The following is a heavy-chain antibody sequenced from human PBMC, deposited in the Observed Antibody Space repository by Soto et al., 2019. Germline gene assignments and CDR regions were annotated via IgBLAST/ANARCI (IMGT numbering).Heavy chain of an antibody. J-gene: IGHJ5*02. CDR2: IYYSGIT. D-gene: IGHD5-18*01. CDR3: ASLKLGYSTFDP. Sequence: SETLSLTCTVSGGSISSGDYYWSWIRQPPGKGLEWIGYIYYSGITYYNPSLKSRVTISVDTSKNQFSLKLSSVTTADTAVYYCASLKLGYSTFDPWGQGTLVTVSS. CDR1: GGSISSGDYY. V-gene: IGHV4-30-4*01.